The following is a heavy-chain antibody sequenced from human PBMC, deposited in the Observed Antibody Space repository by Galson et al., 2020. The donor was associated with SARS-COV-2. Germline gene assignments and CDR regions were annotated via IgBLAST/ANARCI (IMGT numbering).Heavy chain of an antibody. CDR1: GGSISSGTYY. CDR3: ARRIGRLAIFGSNLRDAIDI. J-gene: IGHJ3*02. CDR2: IYYIGST. D-gene: IGHD3-3*01. V-gene: IGHV4-39*01. Sequence: SETLSLTCTVPGGSISSGTYYWYWIRQPPGKGLERIWSIYYIGSTYYNLSLKSRVTISIDTSKNQFSLKVNSVTAADTAVYYCARRIGRLAIFGSNLRDAIDIWGQGTMVTVSS.